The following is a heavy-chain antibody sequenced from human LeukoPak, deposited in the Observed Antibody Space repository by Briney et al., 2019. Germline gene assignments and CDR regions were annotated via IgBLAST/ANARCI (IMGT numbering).Heavy chain of an antibody. CDR3: ARGGTITWVEDY. Sequence: GGTLRLSCAASGFTFNNYWMDWVRQTPGKGLEWVAKINKDGREKRYVDSVKGRFTISRDTTKNSLYLQMNSLRAEDTAVYYCARGGTITWVEDYWGQGTLVTVSS. J-gene: IGHJ4*02. CDR1: GFTFNNYW. D-gene: IGHD3-16*01. CDR2: INKDGREK. V-gene: IGHV3-7*05.